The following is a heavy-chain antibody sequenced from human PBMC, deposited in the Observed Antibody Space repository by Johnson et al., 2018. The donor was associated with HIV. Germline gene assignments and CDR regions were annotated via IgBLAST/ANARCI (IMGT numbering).Heavy chain of an antibody. D-gene: IGHD3-22*01. J-gene: IGHJ3*02. V-gene: IGHV3-30*04. CDR3: ARDQSSGPHDAFDI. CDR2: IKQDGSEK. Sequence: QVQLVESGGGVVQPGRSLRLSCAASGFTFSSYAMHWVRQAPGKGLEWVANIKQDGSEKYYADSVKGRFTISRDNSKNTLYLQMNSLRAEDTAVYYCARDQSSGPHDAFDIWGQGTMVTVSS. CDR1: GFTFSSYA.